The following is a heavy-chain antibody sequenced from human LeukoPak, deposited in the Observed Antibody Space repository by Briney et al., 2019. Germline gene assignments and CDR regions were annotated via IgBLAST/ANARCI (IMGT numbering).Heavy chain of an antibody. CDR3: ARDYGDYEGFGY. D-gene: IGHD4-17*01. Sequence: GGSLRLSCAASGFTFSSYSMNWVRQAPGKGLEWVSSISSSSSYIYYADSVKGRFTISRDNAKNSLYLQMNSLRAEDTAVYYCARDYGDYEGFGYWGQGTLVTVSS. CDR2: ISSSSSYI. CDR1: GFTFSSYS. V-gene: IGHV3-21*01. J-gene: IGHJ4*02.